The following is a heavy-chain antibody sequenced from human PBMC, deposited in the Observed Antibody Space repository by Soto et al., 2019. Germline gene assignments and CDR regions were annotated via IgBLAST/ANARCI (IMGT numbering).Heavy chain of an antibody. Sequence: SETLSLTCTVSGGSVSSGSYYWSWIRQPPGKGLEWIGYIYYSGSTNYNPSLKSRVTISVDTSKNQFSLKLSSVTAADTAVYYCAGVIAPGVATRATAMVIDIWGQGTMVTVSS. CDR2: IYYSGST. J-gene: IGHJ3*02. D-gene: IGHD5-12*01. CDR3: AGVIAPGVATRATAMVIDI. CDR1: GGSVSSGSYY. V-gene: IGHV4-61*01.